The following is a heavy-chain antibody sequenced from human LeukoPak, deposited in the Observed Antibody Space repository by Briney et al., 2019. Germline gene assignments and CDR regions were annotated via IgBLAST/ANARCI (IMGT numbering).Heavy chain of an antibody. V-gene: IGHV4/OR15-8*02. CDR1: VGSISGTNW. Sequence: SETLSPTSVVSVGSISGTNWWSGVRQPPGQGLEWIGEISLAGQTNYNPSLNGRVTMSLDKSSNQLSLHLTTVTAADTATDFCSRESGPCCAMGYWGQGTLVIVSS. D-gene: IGHD5-18*01. CDR3: SRESGPCCAMGY. J-gene: IGHJ4*02. CDR2: ISLAGQT.